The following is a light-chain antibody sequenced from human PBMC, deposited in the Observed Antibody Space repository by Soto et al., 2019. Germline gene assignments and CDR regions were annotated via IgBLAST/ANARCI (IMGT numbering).Light chain of an antibody. CDR2: SNT. Sequence: QYVLTQPPSASGTPGQRATISCSGSSSNIGSNYVYWYQQLPGTAPKLLIYSNTQRPSGVPDRFSGSKSGTSASLDISGLRSEDEADYYCAAWDDSLSGPVFGGGTKLTVL. CDR1: SSNIGSNY. V-gene: IGLV1-47*02. CDR3: AAWDDSLSGPV. J-gene: IGLJ3*02.